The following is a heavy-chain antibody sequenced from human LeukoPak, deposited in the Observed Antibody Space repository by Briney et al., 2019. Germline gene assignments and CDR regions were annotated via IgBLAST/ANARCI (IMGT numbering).Heavy chain of an antibody. D-gene: IGHD4-11*01. Sequence: SETLSLTCTASGGSISSSNWWSWVRQPPGKGLEWIGEIYHSGSTNYNPSLKSRVTISVDKSKNQFSLKLSSVTAADTAVYYCARVQGIIGGLDYWGQGTLVTVSS. CDR2: IYHSGST. V-gene: IGHV4-4*02. CDR3: ARVQGIIGGLDY. CDR1: GGSISSSNW. J-gene: IGHJ4*02.